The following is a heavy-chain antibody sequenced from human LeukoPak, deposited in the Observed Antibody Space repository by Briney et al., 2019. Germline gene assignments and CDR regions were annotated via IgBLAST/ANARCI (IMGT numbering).Heavy chain of an antibody. D-gene: IGHD3-10*01. CDR1: GDSIEAYY. CDR2: MFTSGDT. J-gene: IGHJ4*02. V-gene: IGHV4-4*07. Sequence: SETLSLTCTVSGDSIEAYYWTWIRQRDDKRLEWLGRMFTSGDTYYNPSLRGRLNISLDTAKNQFSLKLSSVTAAGTAVYYCARDDFGSGSYYPLWGQGTLVTVSS. CDR3: ARDDFGSGSYYPL.